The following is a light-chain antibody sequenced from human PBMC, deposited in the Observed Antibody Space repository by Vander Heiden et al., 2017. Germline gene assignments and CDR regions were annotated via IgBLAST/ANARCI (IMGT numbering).Light chain of an antibody. V-gene: IGKV4-1*01. Sequence: DIVMTQSPYSLAVSLGERATIDCKASQSVFYSSNNKNCLAWYQQKPGQPPKLLIYWASTRESGVPDRFSGSGSGTDFTLTISSLQAEDVAVYYCQQYYSTPFTFGPGTKVDIK. CDR1: QSVFYSSNNKNC. J-gene: IGKJ3*01. CDR2: WAS. CDR3: QQYYSTPFT.